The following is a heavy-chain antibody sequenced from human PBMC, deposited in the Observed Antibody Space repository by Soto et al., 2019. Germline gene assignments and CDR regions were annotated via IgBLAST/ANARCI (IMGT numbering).Heavy chain of an antibody. V-gene: IGHV3-23*04. D-gene: IGHD2-8*02. J-gene: IGHJ2*01. CDR3: AILLGFSSGGSGYGHVGAR. Sequence: EVQLVEAGGGLVQHGESLRVACAAAGFTFGGRALTCVRHAPGKGLAWVSAIDNGGTTDYAESLEGRFTISRANSKTTLYLQMNSLRVEGAAVYYCAILLGFSSGGSGYGHVGARWGHGTLVHVSS. CDR2: IDNGGTT. CDR1: GFTFGGRA.